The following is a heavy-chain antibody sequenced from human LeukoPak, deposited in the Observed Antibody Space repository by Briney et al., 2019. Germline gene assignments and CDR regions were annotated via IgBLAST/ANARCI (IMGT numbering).Heavy chain of an antibody. Sequence: SETLSLTCAVYGGSFSSYYWSWIRQPPGKGLEWIGEIKHSGSTSYKPSLKSRVTISVDTSKNQLSLKLSSVTAADTAVYYCARDQGILARQIGYWGQGTLVTVSS. J-gene: IGHJ4*02. D-gene: IGHD6-6*01. CDR1: GGSFSSYY. V-gene: IGHV4-34*01. CDR2: IKHSGST. CDR3: ARDQGILARQIGY.